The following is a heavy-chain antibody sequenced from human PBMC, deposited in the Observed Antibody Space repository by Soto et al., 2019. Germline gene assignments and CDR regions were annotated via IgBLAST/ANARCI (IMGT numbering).Heavy chain of an antibody. J-gene: IGHJ2*01. D-gene: IGHD5-12*01. CDR3: ARLLATYDWYFDL. Sequence: QVQLQESGPGLVKPSQTLSLTCTVSGGSINSGAYYWSWIRQHPGKGLEWIGYIYYSGSTYYNPSLKSRVIISVDTSKNQFSLKLSSVTAADTAVYYCARLLATYDWYFDLWGRGTLVTVSS. CDR1: GGSINSGAYY. CDR2: IYYSGST. V-gene: IGHV4-31*03.